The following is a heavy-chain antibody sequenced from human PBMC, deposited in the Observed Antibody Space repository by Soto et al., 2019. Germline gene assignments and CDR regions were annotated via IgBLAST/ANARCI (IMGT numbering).Heavy chain of an antibody. CDR1: GFTFTSSA. CDR2: IVVGSGNT. Sequence: GASVKVSCKASGFTFTSSAVQWVRQARGQRLEWIGWIVVGSGNTNYAQKFQERVTITRDMSTSTAYMELSSLRSEDTAVYYCAARHSSVRKVEYYYYYGMDVWGQGTTVTVSS. D-gene: IGHD3-22*01. CDR3: AARHSSVRKVEYYYYYGMDV. J-gene: IGHJ6*02. V-gene: IGHV1-58*01.